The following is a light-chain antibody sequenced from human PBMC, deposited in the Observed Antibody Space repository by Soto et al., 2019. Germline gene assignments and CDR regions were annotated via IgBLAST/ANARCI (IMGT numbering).Light chain of an antibody. J-gene: IGLJ3*02. CDR1: SSNIGNNY. CDR3: ATWDSSLSAWL. V-gene: IGLV1-51*01. Sequence: QSALTQPPSVSAAPGQKVTISCSGGSSNIGNNYVSWYQQVAGTTPKLLIFDNNKRPSGIPDRFSGSKSGTSATLGIAGLQTGDAADYYCATWDSSLSAWLFGGGTKLT. CDR2: DNN.